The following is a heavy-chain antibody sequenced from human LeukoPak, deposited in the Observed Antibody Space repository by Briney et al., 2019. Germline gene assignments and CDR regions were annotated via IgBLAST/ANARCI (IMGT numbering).Heavy chain of an antibody. CDR3: DYRGE. CDR1: AFTFSSSW. D-gene: IGHD3-10*01. Sequence: GGSLRLSCVASAFTFSSSWMNWVRRAPGKGLEWVANINEDGSKKSYVDSVKGRFTISRDNAKNSLYLQMNSLRAEDTALYYCDYRGEWGQGILVTVSS. CDR2: INEDGSKK. V-gene: IGHV3-7*05. J-gene: IGHJ4*02.